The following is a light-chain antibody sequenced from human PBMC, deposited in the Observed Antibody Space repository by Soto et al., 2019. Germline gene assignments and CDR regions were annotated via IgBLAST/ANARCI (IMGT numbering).Light chain of an antibody. Sequence: EIVITQSPATLSVSPGERATLSCRASQSVSRNFAWYQQKPGQAPRLLIFAAATRATGIPARFSGSGSGTEFTLTISSLQSEDFAVYYCHQYSNWPGTFGQGTKVDIK. J-gene: IGKJ1*01. CDR3: HQYSNWPGT. V-gene: IGKV3-15*01. CDR2: AAA. CDR1: QSVSRN.